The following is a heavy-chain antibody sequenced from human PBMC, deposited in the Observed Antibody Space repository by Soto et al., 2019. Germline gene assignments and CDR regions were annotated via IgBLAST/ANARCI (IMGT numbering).Heavy chain of an antibody. D-gene: IGHD6-19*01. CDR1: GFTFSSSW. CDR3: ARVAVASRGIDY. CDR2: IIGDGNGA. J-gene: IGHJ4*02. Sequence: EVQLVESGGGLVQPGGSLRLSCVASGFTFSSSWMHWVRQAPGKGLVWLSRIIGDGNGANYADSVEGRFTISRDNAKNTVYLQMDSLGADDTAVYYCARVAVASRGIDYWGQGTLVTVSS. V-gene: IGHV3-74*01.